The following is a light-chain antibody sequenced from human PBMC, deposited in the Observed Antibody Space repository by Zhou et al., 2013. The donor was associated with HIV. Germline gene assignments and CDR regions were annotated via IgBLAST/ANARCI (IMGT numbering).Light chain of an antibody. V-gene: IGKV3D-20*02. CDR1: QSVSNSY. J-gene: IGKJ4*01. CDR3: QHRSNWLT. Sequence: EIVLTQSPGTLSLSPGERATLSCRASQSVSNSYLAWYQQKPGQPPRLLIYGASTRATGIPDRFSGSGSGTDFTLTISSLEPEDFAVYYCQHRSNWLTFGGGTKVEIK. CDR2: GAS.